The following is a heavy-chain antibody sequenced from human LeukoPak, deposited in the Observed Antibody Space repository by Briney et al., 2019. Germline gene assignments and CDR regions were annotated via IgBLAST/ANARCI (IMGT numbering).Heavy chain of an antibody. CDR3: ASQSYGTSVSY. V-gene: IGHV4-59*01. D-gene: IGHD2-2*01. Sequence: SETLSLTCTVSGGSLSSYYWSWIRQPPGKGLEWIGHIDYSGGTNYNPSLRSRVTMSIDTSKNQFSLKLNSVTAADTAVYYCASQSYGTSVSYWGQGTLVTVSS. J-gene: IGHJ4*02. CDR2: IDYSGGT. CDR1: GGSLSSYY.